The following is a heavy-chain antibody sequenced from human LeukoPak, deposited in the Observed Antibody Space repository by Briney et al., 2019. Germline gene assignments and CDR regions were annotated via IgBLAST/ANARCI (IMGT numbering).Heavy chain of an antibody. CDR3: ARFPWGSGLPYYFDY. V-gene: IGHV3-11*01. CDR2: ISSSGSTI. J-gene: IGHJ4*02. CDR1: GFTFSDYY. Sequence: GGSLRLSCAASGFTFSDYYMSWIRQAPGKGLEWVSYISSSGSTIYYADSVKGRFTISRDNAKNSLYLQMNSLRAEHTAVYFCARFPWGSGLPYYFDYWGQGTLVTVSS. D-gene: IGHD6-19*01.